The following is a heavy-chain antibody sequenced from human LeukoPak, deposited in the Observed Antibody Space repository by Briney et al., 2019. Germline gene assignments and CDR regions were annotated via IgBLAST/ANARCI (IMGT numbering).Heavy chain of an antibody. V-gene: IGHV3-30*02. Sequence: GGSLRLSCAASGFTFSSYAMHWVRQAPGKGLEWVAFIRYDGSNKYYADSVKGRFTISRDNSKNTLYLQMNSLRAEDTAVYYCAKDLRSGYSDYWGQGTLVTVSS. J-gene: IGHJ4*02. CDR1: GFTFSSYA. CDR3: AKDLRSGYSDY. CDR2: IRYDGSNK. D-gene: IGHD3-3*01.